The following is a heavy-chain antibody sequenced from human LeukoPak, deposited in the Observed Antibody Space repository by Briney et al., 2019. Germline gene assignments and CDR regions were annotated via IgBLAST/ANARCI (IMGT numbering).Heavy chain of an antibody. Sequence: SETLSLTCTVSGGSISSYYWSWIRQPPGKGLEWIGYIYYSRSTNYNPSLKSRVTISVDTSKNQFSLELSSVTAADTAVYYCARDRSFAFDIWGQGTMVTVSS. CDR2: IYYSRST. D-gene: IGHD3-16*02. V-gene: IGHV4-59*01. CDR3: ARDRSFAFDI. CDR1: GGSISSYY. J-gene: IGHJ3*02.